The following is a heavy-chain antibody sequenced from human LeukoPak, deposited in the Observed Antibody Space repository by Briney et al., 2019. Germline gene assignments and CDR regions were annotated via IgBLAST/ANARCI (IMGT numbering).Heavy chain of an antibody. CDR2: ISGSGGST. Sequence: GGSLRLSCAASGFTINNYAMSWVRQAPGKGLEWVSAISGSGGSTYYADSVKGRFTISRDNSKNTLYLQMNSLRAEDTAVYYCAKDHIVVVPAYYFDYWGQGTLVTVSS. CDR3: AKDHIVVVPAYYFDY. CDR1: GFTINNYA. J-gene: IGHJ4*02. V-gene: IGHV3-23*01. D-gene: IGHD2-2*01.